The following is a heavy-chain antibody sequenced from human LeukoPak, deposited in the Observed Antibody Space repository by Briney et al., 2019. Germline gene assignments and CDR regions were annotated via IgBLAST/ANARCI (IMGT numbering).Heavy chain of an antibody. J-gene: IGHJ5*02. V-gene: IGHV1-69*01. CDR3: ARDSSSWTYWFDP. Sequence: SVKVSCKASGGTFSSYAISWVRQAPGQGLEWMGGIIPIFGTANYAQTFQGRVTITADESTRPAYMELSSLRSEDTAVYYCARDSSSWTYWFDPWGQGTLVTVSS. CDR2: IIPIFGTA. CDR1: GGTFSSYA. D-gene: IGHD6-13*01.